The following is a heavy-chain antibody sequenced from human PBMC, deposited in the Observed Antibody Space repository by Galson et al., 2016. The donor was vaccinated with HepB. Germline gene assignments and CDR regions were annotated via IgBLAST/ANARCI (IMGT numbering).Heavy chain of an antibody. CDR2: ICQSGFT. D-gene: IGHD3-16*01. J-gene: IGHJ4*02. CDR1: GGSVTTDNC. CDR3: AKIGGRGGVTPV. V-gene: IGHV4/OR15-8*02. Sequence: SETLSLTCAVSGGSVTTDNCWSWVRQPPGKGLEWIGEICQSGFTYYKSSLKSRVTISLDTSKNQFSLKLNSVTAADTAVYYCAKIGGRGGVTPVWGQGTLVTVSS.